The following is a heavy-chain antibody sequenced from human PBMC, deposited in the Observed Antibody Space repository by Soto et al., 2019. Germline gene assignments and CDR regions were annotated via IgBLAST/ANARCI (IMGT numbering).Heavy chain of an antibody. J-gene: IGHJ2*01. D-gene: IGHD3-10*01. Sequence: QVQLVQSGAEVKKPGSSVKVSCKASGGTFSSYAISWVRQAPGQGLEWMGGIIPIFGTANYAQKFQGRVTITADKCLLTAYMELSSVCSEDTAVYYCARGFDVGRGVFFAHRYFDLSGGGPLVTVSS. V-gene: IGHV1-69*06. CDR3: ARGFDVGRGVFFAHRYFDL. CDR1: GGTFSSYA. CDR2: IIPIFGTA.